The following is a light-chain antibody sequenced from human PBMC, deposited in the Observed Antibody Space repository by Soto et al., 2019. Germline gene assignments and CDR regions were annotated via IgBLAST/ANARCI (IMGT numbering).Light chain of an antibody. V-gene: IGLV1-40*01. CDR3: QSYDSSLSGLMV. CDR2: GNS. Sequence: QSVLTQPPSVSGAPGQRVTISCTGSSSNIGAGYDVHWYQQLPGTAPKLLIHGNSNRPSGVPDRFSGSKSGTSASLAITGLQAEDEADYYCQSYDSSLSGLMVFGGGTKLTVL. J-gene: IGLJ2*01. CDR1: SSNIGAGYD.